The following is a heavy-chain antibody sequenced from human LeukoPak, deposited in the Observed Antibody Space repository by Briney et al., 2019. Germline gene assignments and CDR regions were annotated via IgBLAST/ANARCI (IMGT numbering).Heavy chain of an antibody. D-gene: IGHD6-6*01. Sequence: GGSLILSCAASGFTFSSYAMSWVRQAPGKGLEWVSAISGSGGNTYYADSVKGRFTISRDNSKNTLYLQMNSLRAEDTAVYYCAKGPSIAARPGYFDLWGRGTLVTVSS. CDR2: ISGSGGNT. J-gene: IGHJ2*01. V-gene: IGHV3-23*01. CDR3: AKGPSIAARPGYFDL. CDR1: GFTFSSYA.